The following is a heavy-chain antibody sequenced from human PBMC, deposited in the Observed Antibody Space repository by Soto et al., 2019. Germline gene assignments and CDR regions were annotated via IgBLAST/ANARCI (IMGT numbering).Heavy chain of an antibody. CDR1: GFTFSSYA. CDR3: AKSNSSSWSPYRVC. V-gene: IGHV3-23*01. D-gene: IGHD6-13*01. Sequence: GGSLRLSCAASGFTFSSYAMSWVRQAPGKGLEWVSAISGSGGSTYYADSVKGRFTISRDNSKNTLYLQMNSLRAEDTAVYYCAKSNSSSWSPYRVCWGQGTLVTVSS. J-gene: IGHJ4*02. CDR2: ISGSGGST.